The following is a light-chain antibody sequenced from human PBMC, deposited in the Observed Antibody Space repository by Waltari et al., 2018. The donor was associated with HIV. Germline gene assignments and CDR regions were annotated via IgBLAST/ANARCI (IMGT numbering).Light chain of an antibody. Sequence: EIMLTQSPATLSLSPGERATLSCRASASVHKYLVWFQQKPGQAPRLVIYDASNRATGIPARFSGSGSGTDFTLSITNVEPEDFAVYYCQHRVSWPPITFGQGTRLE. CDR1: ASVHKY. CDR2: DAS. J-gene: IGKJ5*01. V-gene: IGKV3-11*01. CDR3: QHRVSWPPIT.